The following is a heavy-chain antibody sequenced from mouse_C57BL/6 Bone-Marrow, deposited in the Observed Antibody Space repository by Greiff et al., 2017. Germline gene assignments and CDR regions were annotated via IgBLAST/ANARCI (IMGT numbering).Heavy chain of an antibody. D-gene: IGHD3-2*02. CDR2: INPSSGYT. Sequence: QVQLQQSGAELAKPGASVKLSCKASGYTFTSYWMHWVKQRPGQGLEWIGYINPSSGYTKYNQKFKDKATLHADKSASTAYRQLSSLTYEDSAVYYCAKEKSDSSGYYFDYWGQGTTLTVSS. J-gene: IGHJ2*01. V-gene: IGHV1-7*01. CDR3: AKEKSDSSGYYFDY. CDR1: GYTFTSYW.